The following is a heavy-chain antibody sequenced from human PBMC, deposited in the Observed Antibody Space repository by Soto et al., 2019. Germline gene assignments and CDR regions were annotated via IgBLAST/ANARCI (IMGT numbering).Heavy chain of an antibody. V-gene: IGHV1-69*13. D-gene: IGHD6-13*01. Sequence: SVKVSCKASGGTFSSYAISWVRQAPGQGLEWMGGIIPIFGTANYAQKFQGRVTITADESTSTAYMELSSLRSEDTAVYYCARDSGEQQLVENWGHGTLVTVAS. CDR3: ARDSGEQQLVEN. CDR1: GGTFSSYA. CDR2: IIPIFGTA. J-gene: IGHJ4*01.